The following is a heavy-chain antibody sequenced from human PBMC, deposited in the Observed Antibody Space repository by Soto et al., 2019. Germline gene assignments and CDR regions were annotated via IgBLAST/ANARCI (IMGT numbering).Heavy chain of an antibody. J-gene: IGHJ6*02. CDR1: GGSISSGVYY. CDR2: IYYSGIT. V-gene: IGHV4-31*03. CDR3: ARENYYESGRPSPRGLDV. Sequence: PSETLSLTCTVSGGSISSGVYYWSWIRQHPGKGLQWIGYIYYSGITYYNPSLKSRITISVDTSKNQFSLKLNSVTAADTAVYYCARENYYESGRPSPRGLDVWGQGTTVTVSS. D-gene: IGHD3-10*01.